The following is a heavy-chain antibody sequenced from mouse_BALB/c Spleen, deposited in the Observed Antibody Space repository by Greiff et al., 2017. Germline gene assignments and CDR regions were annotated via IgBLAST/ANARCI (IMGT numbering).Heavy chain of an antibody. CDR2: ISSGGSYT. CDR1: GFTFSSYA. J-gene: IGHJ4*01. V-gene: IGHV5-9-3*01. Sequence: EVQLVESGGGLVKPGGSLKLSCAASGFTFSSYAMSWVRQTPEKRLEWVATISSGGSYTYYPDSVKGRFTISRDNAKNTLYLQMSSLRSEDTAMYCCARGDYYGDFYAMDYWGQGTSVTVSS. CDR3: ARGDYYGDFYAMDY. D-gene: IGHD1-2*01.